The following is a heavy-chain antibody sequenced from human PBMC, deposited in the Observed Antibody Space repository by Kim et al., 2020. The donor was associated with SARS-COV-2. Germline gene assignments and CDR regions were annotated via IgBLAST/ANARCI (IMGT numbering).Heavy chain of an antibody. V-gene: IGHV3-7*01. Sequence: GGSLRLSCVTSGFIFSDYWMNWVRQAPGKGPEWVANINLDGSEGNYVDSVKGRFSISRDNAKNSMYLQVSSLRGDDTAVYYCARDVLVGKFDYWGQGTLV. D-gene: IGHD2-15*01. J-gene: IGHJ4*02. CDR3: ARDVLVGKFDY. CDR1: GFIFSDYW. CDR2: INLDGSEG.